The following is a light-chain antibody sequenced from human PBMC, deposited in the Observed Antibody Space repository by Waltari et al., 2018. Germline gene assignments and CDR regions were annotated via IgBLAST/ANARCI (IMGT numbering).Light chain of an antibody. CDR2: GAS. Sequence: EIVLTQSPGTLSLSPGEGATLSCRTSQPIRTTYLAWYQQKPGQAPTLLIYGASSRATGVPDRFTCSGSGTDFSHTNSSLEPEDFATYYCQQYDISPLAFGGGTKVEIK. CDR1: QPIRTTY. CDR3: QQYDISPLA. J-gene: IGKJ4*01. V-gene: IGKV3-20*01.